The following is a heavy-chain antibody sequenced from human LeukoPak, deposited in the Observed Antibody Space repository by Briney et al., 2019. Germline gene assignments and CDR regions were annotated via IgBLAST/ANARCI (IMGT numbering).Heavy chain of an antibody. CDR3: ASHGGRRYCSGGGCYRWFDP. CDR2: IYSGGST. J-gene: IGHJ5*02. D-gene: IGHD2-15*01. V-gene: IGHV3-53*01. Sequence: PGGSLRLSCAASGFTVSSNYMSWVRQAPGKGLEWVSVIYSGGSTYYADSVKGRFTISRDNSKNTLYLQMNSLRAEDTAVYYCASHGGRRYCSGGGCYRWFDPWGQGTLVTVSS. CDR1: GFTVSSNY.